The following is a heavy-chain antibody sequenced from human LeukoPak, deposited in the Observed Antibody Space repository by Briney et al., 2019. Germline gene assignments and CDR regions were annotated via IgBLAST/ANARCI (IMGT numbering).Heavy chain of an antibody. Sequence: ASVKVSCKASGYTFTSYDINWVRQATGQGLEWMGWMNPNSGNTGYAQKFQGRVTITRNTSISTAYMELSSLRSEDTAVYYCARGGSSGWYCDYWGQGTLVTVSS. CDR3: ARGGSSGWYCDY. V-gene: IGHV1-8*03. D-gene: IGHD6-19*01. J-gene: IGHJ4*02. CDR2: MNPNSGNT. CDR1: GYTFTSYD.